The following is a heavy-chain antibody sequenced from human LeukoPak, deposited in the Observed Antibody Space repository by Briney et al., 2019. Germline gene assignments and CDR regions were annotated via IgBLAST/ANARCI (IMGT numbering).Heavy chain of an antibody. V-gene: IGHV4-38-2*01. J-gene: IGHJ4*02. CDR1: GYSISSGYY. CDR2: IYHSGST. D-gene: IGHD1-26*01. Sequence: SETLSLTCAVSGYSISSGYYWGWIRQPPGKGLEWIGSIYHSGSTYYNPSLKSRVTISVDTSKNQFSLKLSSVTAADTAVYYCATWDSGRYSQIDNWGQGTLVTVSS. CDR3: ATWDSGRYSQIDN.